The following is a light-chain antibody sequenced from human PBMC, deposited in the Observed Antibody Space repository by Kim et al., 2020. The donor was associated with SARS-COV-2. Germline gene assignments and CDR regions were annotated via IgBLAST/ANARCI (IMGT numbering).Light chain of an antibody. CDR1: RSVSSY. CDR3: QHCSIWPPWA. J-gene: IGKJ1*01. V-gene: IGKV3-11*01. Sequence: EIVLTQSPATLSLSPGERATLSCRASRSVSSYLAWYQQKPGQAPRLLIYDASNRATGIPARFSGSGSGTDFTLTISSLEPGDCAVYYCQHCSIWPPWAFGQATKVYIK. CDR2: DAS.